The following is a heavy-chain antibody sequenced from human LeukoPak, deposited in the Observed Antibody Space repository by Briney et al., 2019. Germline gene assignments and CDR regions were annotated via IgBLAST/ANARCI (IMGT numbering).Heavy chain of an antibody. CDR3: ARQSKGIIVITDFQH. J-gene: IGHJ1*01. CDR2: IYYSRTT. Sequence: SETLSLTCTESGASISSGSHHWGWFRQSPGKGLEWIGSIYYSRTTYYNPSLNSRVTISVVTSKNQFSLKLSSVTAADTAVYYCARQSKGIIVITDFQHWGQGTLVTVSS. CDR1: GASISSGSHH. D-gene: IGHD3-22*01. V-gene: IGHV4-39*01.